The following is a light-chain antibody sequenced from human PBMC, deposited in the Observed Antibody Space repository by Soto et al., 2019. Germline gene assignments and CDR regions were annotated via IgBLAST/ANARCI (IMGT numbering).Light chain of an antibody. CDR2: DVV. Sequence: QSALTQPASVSGSPGQSITISCTGTSSDVGGFNSVSWYQLRPGTAPKLILYDVVDRPSGVSYRFSGAKSGNTASLTIAGLQAADEADDFCSSYTSTMPNVFGSGTKVTVL. CDR3: SSYTSTMPNV. J-gene: IGLJ1*01. V-gene: IGLV2-14*03. CDR1: SSDVGGFNS.